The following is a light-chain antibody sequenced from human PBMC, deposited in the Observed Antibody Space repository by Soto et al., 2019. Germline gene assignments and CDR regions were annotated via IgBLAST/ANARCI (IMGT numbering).Light chain of an antibody. V-gene: IGKV3-20*01. CDR3: QQYGSSPS. CDR2: GAS. Sequence: EIVLTQSPATLSLSPGERATLSCRASQSVSSSYLAWYQQKPGQAPRLLIYGASSRATGIPDRFSGSGSGTDFTLTISRLEPEDFAVYYCQQYGSSPSFGLGTKVDIK. J-gene: IGKJ1*01. CDR1: QSVSSSY.